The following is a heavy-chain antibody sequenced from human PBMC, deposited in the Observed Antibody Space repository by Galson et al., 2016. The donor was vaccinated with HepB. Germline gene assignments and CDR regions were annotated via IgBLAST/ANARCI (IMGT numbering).Heavy chain of an antibody. Sequence: SETLSLTCTVSGGSISGSNYYWGWIRQPPGKGLEWMESMYNSGITHYNPSLKSRVTISVDTPKMQFSLRLSSVTAADTAVYYCARHMGRGVIYGMDVWGQGTTVTVSS. CDR3: ARHMGRGVIYGMDV. CDR1: GGSISGSNYY. D-gene: IGHD3-10*01. V-gene: IGHV4-39*01. J-gene: IGHJ6*02. CDR2: MYNSGIT.